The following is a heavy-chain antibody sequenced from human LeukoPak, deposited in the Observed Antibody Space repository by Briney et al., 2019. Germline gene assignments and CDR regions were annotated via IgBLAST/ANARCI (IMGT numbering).Heavy chain of an antibody. CDR1: GGSMSSGDYY. J-gene: IGHJ4*02. CDR3: ARVVGYYYGSGSYAFDH. D-gene: IGHD3-10*01. V-gene: IGHV4-30-4*01. Sequence: PSQTLSLTCTASGGSMSSGDYYWSWIRQPPGKGLEWIGYIYYSGNTYYNPSLKSRVTISVDTSKNQFSLQLSSVTAADSAVYYCARVVGYYYGSGSYAFDHWGQGTLVTVSS. CDR2: IYYSGNT.